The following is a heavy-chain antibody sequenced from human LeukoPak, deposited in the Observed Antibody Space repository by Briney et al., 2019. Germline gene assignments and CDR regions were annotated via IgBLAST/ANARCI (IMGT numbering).Heavy chain of an antibody. CDR2: ISYDGINK. Sequence: GGSLRLSCVASGFNFSRSAMFWVRQTPGKGLEWVAVISYDGINKYYVDSVKGRFTISRDISRNTFYLQMNSLRTEDTAVYYCAKGPATIRYYYGMDVWGQGTTVTVSS. J-gene: IGHJ6*02. D-gene: IGHD5-12*01. CDR1: GFNFSRSA. CDR3: AKGPATIRYYYGMDV. V-gene: IGHV3-30-3*01.